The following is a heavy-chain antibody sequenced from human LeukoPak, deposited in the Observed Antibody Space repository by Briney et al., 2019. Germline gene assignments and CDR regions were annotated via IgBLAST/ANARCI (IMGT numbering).Heavy chain of an antibody. CDR2: IYHSGST. CDR1: GGSISSGGYS. D-gene: IGHD5-12*01. V-gene: IGHV4-30-2*01. Sequence: PSETLSLTCAVSGGSISSGGYSWSWIRQPPGKGPEWIGYIYHSGSTYYNPSLKSRVTISVDRSKNQFSLKLSSVTAADTAVYYCATSYDRTGYFDYWGQGTLVTVSS. J-gene: IGHJ4*02. CDR3: ATSYDRTGYFDY.